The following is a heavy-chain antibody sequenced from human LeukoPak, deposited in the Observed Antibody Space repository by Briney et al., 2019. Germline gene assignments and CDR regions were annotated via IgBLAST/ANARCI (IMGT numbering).Heavy chain of an antibody. CDR2: INPISGDT. CDR1: GYTFTGYY. V-gene: IGHV1-2*02. CDR3: ARLATAGDAFDF. J-gene: IGHJ3*01. Sequence: GASVKVSCKASGYTFTGYYIPWVRQAPGQGLEWMGWINPISGDTYSARNFQGRVSMARDTAITTAYMQLNSLRSDDTAVYYCARLATAGDAFDFWGQGTMVTVSS.